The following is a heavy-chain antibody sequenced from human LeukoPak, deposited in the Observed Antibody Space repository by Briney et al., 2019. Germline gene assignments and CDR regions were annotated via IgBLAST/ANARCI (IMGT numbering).Heavy chain of an antibody. CDR2: IYYSGST. V-gene: IGHV4-59*01. CDR3: ARDRKDYDYVWGSYRYYYYYGMDV. CDR1: GGSISSYY. D-gene: IGHD3-16*02. Sequence: PSETLSLTCTVSGGSISSYYWSWIRQPPGKGLEWIGYIYYSGSTNYNPSLKSRVTISVDTSKNQFSLKLSSVTAADTAVYYCARDRKDYDYVWGSYRYYYYYGMDVWGQGTTVTVSS. J-gene: IGHJ6*02.